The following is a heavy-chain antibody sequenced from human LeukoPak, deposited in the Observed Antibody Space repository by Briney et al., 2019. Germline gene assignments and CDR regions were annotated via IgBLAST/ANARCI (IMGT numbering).Heavy chain of an antibody. J-gene: IGHJ4*02. D-gene: IGHD2-8*01. CDR3: ARVNGDYFDH. V-gene: IGHV4-31*03. CDR1: DGSISSGGYY. CDR2: IYYSGST. Sequence: SETLSLTCTVSDGSISSGGYYWSWIRQHPGKGLEWIGFIYYSGSTYYNPSLMSRVTISVGTSQNQSSMKLSSVTAADTAVYYCARVNGDYFDHWGQGTLVTVSS.